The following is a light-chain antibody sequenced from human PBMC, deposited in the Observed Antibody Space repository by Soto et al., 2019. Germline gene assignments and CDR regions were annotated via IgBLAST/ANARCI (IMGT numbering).Light chain of an antibody. J-gene: IGKJ5*01. CDR3: MQGQQHPIT. CDR2: WWS. Sequence: DIVMTQSPLSLPVTPGEPASMSCRSSQSLLHSSGNKYSDWYVQKPGQSPKLLIYWWSSRGSGVPDRVSGNGSGTDFTLKNSRLEAEEVRFYYCMQGQQHPITFGPGTRLDIK. V-gene: IGKV2-28*01. CDR1: QSLLHSSGNKY.